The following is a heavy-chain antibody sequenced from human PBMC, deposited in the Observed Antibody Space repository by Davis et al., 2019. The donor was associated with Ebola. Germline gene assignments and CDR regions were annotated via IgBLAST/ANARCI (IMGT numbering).Heavy chain of an antibody. J-gene: IGHJ4*02. V-gene: IGHV4-39*07. D-gene: IGHD5/OR15-5a*01. CDR2: VHYTGNT. CDR3: ARGRPLSVSPFAY. Sequence: PSETLSLTCTVSGASVSSRDYYWAWFRQPPGTGLVWIGTVHYTGNTYYNPSLMSRVTVSVDASKSQSSLKLSSVTAADTAVYYCARGRPLSVSPFAYWSQGILVTVSP. CDR1: GASVSSRDYY.